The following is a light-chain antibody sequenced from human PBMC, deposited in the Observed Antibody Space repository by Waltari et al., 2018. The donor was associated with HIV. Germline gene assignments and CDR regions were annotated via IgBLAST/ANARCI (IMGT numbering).Light chain of an antibody. CDR1: HDISSY. Sequence: DIQMTQSPSSLSASIGDRVTITCQASHDISSYSNWYQQKPGKAPKLLIYDASDLETGVPSRFSGSGSGTDFTFTISSLQPVDIATYYCQQYDNVPVTFGPGTKVEIK. J-gene: IGKJ3*01. CDR3: QQYDNVPVT. V-gene: IGKV1-33*01. CDR2: DAS.